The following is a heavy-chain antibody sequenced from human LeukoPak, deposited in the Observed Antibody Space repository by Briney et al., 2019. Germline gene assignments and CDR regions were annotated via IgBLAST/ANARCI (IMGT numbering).Heavy chain of an antibody. D-gene: IGHD3-9*01. CDR2: YSAGST. Sequence: GGSLRLSCAASGFSFSRDYMGWVRQAPGKGLRWVSLYSAGSTYYADSVQGRFTISRDDSENTVYLQMDSLRAEDTAVYFCARVFRYSSFDYWGQGTLVTVSS. V-gene: IGHV3-53*01. CDR3: ARVFRYSSFDY. J-gene: IGHJ4*02. CDR1: GFSFSRDY.